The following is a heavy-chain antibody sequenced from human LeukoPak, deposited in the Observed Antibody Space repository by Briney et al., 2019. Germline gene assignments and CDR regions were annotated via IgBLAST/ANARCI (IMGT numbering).Heavy chain of an antibody. CDR3: ATKQWLAPPPDS. Sequence: GGSLRLSCAASGFTFNQYWMLWVRQAPGKGLESVSRINTDGTVTTYADSVKGRFTVSRDNADNTMFLQMNSVRDEDTAVYYCATKQWLAPPPDSWGQGTPVTVSS. J-gene: IGHJ4*02. CDR1: GFTFNQYW. D-gene: IGHD6-19*01. V-gene: IGHV3-74*01. CDR2: INTDGTVT.